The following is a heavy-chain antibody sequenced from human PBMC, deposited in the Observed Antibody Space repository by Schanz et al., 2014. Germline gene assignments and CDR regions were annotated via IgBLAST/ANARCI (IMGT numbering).Heavy chain of an antibody. CDR2: ISYSGST. CDR1: GGSVSSGGDY. Sequence: QVQLQESGPGLVKPSQTLSLTCTVSGGSVSSGGDYWSWIRQHPGKGLEGVGCISYSGSTYDNPSHKSRVTISVDTSKNQFSLNLSSATAADTAVYYCARDRGHGDLPGDIWGQGTMVTVSS. J-gene: IGHJ3*02. V-gene: IGHV4-31*03. D-gene: IGHD4-17*01. CDR3: ARDRGHGDLPGDI.